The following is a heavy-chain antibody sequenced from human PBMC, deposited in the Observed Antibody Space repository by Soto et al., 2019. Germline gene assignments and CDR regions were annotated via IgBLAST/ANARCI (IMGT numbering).Heavy chain of an antibody. Sequence: GGSLRLSCAASGFSFSSYGMHWVRQAPGKGLEWVAVISYDGSNKYYADSVKGRFTISRDNSKNTLYLQMNSLRAEDTAVYYCAKEQHLAVAGTWVYYYGMDVWGQGTTVTVSS. CDR2: ISYDGSNK. CDR3: AKEQHLAVAGTWVYYYGMDV. D-gene: IGHD6-19*01. CDR1: GFSFSSYG. V-gene: IGHV3-30*18. J-gene: IGHJ6*02.